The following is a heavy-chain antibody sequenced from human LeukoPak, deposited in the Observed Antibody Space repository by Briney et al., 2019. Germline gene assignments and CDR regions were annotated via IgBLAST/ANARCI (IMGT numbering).Heavy chain of an antibody. D-gene: IGHD2-2*02. V-gene: IGHV1-18*01. CDR3: ARGYCSSTSCYTGVSYYYYYYMDV. CDR1: GYTFTSYG. CDR2: ISAYNGNT. Sequence: GASVKVSCKASGYTFTSYGISWVRQAHGQGLEWMGWISAYNGNTNYAQKLQGRVTMTTDTSTSTAYMELRSLRSDDTAVYYCARGYCSSTSCYTGVSYYYYYYMDVWGKGTTVTVSS. J-gene: IGHJ6*03.